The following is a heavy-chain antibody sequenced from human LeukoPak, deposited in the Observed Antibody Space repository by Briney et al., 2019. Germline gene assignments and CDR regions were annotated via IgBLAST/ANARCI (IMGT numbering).Heavy chain of an antibody. CDR3: ARGYGGNGFDY. CDR1: GGSISSGGYY. D-gene: IGHD4-23*01. J-gene: IGHJ4*02. CDR2: IYYSGST. V-gene: IGHV4-61*08. Sequence: PSQTLSLTCTVSGGSISSGGYYWSWIRQPPGKGLEWIGYIYYSGSTNYNPSLKSRVTISVDTSKNQFSLKLSSVTAADTAVYYCARGYGGNGFDYWGQGTLVTVSS.